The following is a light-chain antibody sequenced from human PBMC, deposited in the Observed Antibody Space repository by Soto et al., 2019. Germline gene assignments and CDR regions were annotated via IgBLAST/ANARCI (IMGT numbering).Light chain of an antibody. V-gene: IGLV1-47*02. CDR1: SSNIGSNS. J-gene: IGLJ1*01. Sequence: QSVMTQPPSASGTPGQRVTISCSGSSSNIGSNSVYWYQQLPGTAPKLLIYTNNQRPSGVPDRFSGSKSGTSASLAISGLRSEDEADYYCAAWDDSLSGYVFGTGTKLTVL. CDR2: TNN. CDR3: AAWDDSLSGYV.